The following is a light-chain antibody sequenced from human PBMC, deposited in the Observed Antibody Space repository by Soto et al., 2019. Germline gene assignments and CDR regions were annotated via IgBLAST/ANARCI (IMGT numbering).Light chain of an antibody. V-gene: IGKV3-20*01. CDR2: GTS. CDR3: QQYGISRFT. CDR1: QSVSSKY. Sequence: EIVLTQSPGTLSLSPGERATLSCRASQSVSSKYLAWYQQKPGQAPRVLIYGTSIRASGVPERFSGGGSGTDFPLTITRLEPEDFAVYFCQQYGISRFTFGSGTKVDFK. J-gene: IGKJ3*01.